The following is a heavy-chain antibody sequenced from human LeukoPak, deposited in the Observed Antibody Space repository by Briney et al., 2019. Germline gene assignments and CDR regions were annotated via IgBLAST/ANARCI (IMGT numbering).Heavy chain of an antibody. Sequence: PSETLSLTCTVSGYSISSGYYWGWIRQPPGKGLEWIGSIYYSGSTYYNPSLKSRVTISVDTSKNQFSLKLSSVTAADTAVYYCARRKGATTPMYWGQGTLVTVSS. D-gene: IGHD1-26*01. CDR3: ARRKGATTPMY. J-gene: IGHJ4*02. CDR2: IYYSGST. V-gene: IGHV4-38-2*02. CDR1: GYSISSGYY.